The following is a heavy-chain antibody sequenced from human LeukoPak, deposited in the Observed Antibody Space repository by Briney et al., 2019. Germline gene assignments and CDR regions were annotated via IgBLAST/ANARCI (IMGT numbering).Heavy chain of an antibody. CDR2: ISGSGGST. CDR3: AKDFRRVLIFRSAHPLDY. CDR1: GFTFSSYA. V-gene: IGHV3-23*01. J-gene: IGHJ4*02. D-gene: IGHD2/OR15-2a*01. Sequence: GGSLRLSCAASGFTFSSYAMSWVRQAPGKGLEWVSAISGSGGSTYYADSVKGRFTISRDNSKNTLYLQMNSLRAEDTAVYYCAKDFRRVLIFRSAHPLDYWGQGTLVTVSS.